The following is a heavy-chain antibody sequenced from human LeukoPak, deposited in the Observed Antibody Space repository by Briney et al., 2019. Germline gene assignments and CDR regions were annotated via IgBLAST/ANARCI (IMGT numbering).Heavy chain of an antibody. CDR3: ARGGVGLVAPSY. Sequence: ASVKVTCKTSGYIFTTNAMNWVRRATGQRLERMGWINTKTGDPTYAQGFTGRFVFSLDTSVNTAYLQIRSLKAEDTAVYFCARGGVGLVAPSYWGQGTLVTVSS. CDR1: GYIFTTNA. CDR2: INTKTGDP. V-gene: IGHV7-4-1*01. J-gene: IGHJ4*02. D-gene: IGHD3-16*01.